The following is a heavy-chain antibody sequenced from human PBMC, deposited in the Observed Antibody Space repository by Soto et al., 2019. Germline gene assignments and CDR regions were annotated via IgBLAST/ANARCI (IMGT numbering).Heavy chain of an antibody. J-gene: IGHJ4*02. CDR1: GFMFSNHG. D-gene: IGHD1-1*01. CDR3: VRGDNWNDEASDY. CDR2: IWSDGNNR. V-gene: IGHV3-33*01. Sequence: QVQLVESGGGVVQPGRSLRLSCAASGFMFSNHGMHWVRQAPGKGLEWVAVIWSDGNNRYYADSVKGRFTISRDNSKNTLYLQMNSLRAEETAVYYCVRGDNWNDEASDYWGQGTLVTVSS.